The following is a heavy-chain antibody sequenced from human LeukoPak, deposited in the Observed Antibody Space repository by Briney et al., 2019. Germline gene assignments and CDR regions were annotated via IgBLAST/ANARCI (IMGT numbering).Heavy chain of an antibody. D-gene: IGHD1-26*01. CDR2: ISAYNGNT. Sequence: GASVKVSCKASGYTFTSYGISWVRQAPGQGLEWMGWISAYNGNTNYAQKFQGRVTFTRNTSISTAYMELSSLRSEDTAVYYCARAPSGSYYEAFDIWGQGTMVTVSS. CDR3: ARAPSGSYYEAFDI. J-gene: IGHJ3*02. V-gene: IGHV1-18*01. CDR1: GYTFTSYG.